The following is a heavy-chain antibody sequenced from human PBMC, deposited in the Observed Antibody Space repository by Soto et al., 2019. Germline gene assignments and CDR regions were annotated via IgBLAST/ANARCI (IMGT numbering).Heavy chain of an antibody. V-gene: IGHV1-18*01. CDR1: GYTFTSYG. CDR2: ISAYNGNT. Sequence: ASVKVSCKASGYTFTSYGISWVRQAPGQGLEWMGWISAYNGNTNYAQKLQGRVTMTTDTSTSTAYMELRSLRSDDTAVYYCARDRFHYYDSSGPLDAFDIWGQGTMVTVSS. J-gene: IGHJ3*02. D-gene: IGHD3-22*01. CDR3: ARDRFHYYDSSGPLDAFDI.